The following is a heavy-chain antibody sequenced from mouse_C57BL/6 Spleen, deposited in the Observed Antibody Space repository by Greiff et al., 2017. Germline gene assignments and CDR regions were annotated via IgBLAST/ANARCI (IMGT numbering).Heavy chain of an antibody. D-gene: IGHD1-1*01. Sequence: EVQGVESGGGLVKPGGSLKLSCAASGFTFSSYTMSWVRQTPEKRLEWVATISGGGGNTYYPDSVKGRFTISRDNAKNTLYLQMSSLRSEDTALYYCAGGYYYGSSFYWYFDVWGTGTTVTVSS. J-gene: IGHJ1*03. V-gene: IGHV5-9*01. CDR2: ISGGGGNT. CDR1: GFTFSSYT. CDR3: AGGYYYGSSFYWYFDV.